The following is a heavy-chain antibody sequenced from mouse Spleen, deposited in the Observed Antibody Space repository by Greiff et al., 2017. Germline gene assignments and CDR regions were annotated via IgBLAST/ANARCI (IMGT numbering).Heavy chain of an antibody. J-gene: IGHJ3*01. Sequence: EVKLQESGPGMVKPSQSLSLTCTVTGYSITSGYDWHWIRHFPGNKLEWMGYISYSGSTNYNPSLKSRISITHDTSKNHFFLKLNSVTTEDTATYYCAREGYGKRGFAYWGQGTLVTVSA. CDR3: AREGYGKRGFAY. CDR1: GYSITSGYD. D-gene: IGHD2-10*02. V-gene: IGHV3-1*01. CDR2: ISYSGST.